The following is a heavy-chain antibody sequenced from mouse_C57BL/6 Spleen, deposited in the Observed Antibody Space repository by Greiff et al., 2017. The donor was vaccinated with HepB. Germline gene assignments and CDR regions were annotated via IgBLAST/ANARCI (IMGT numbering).Heavy chain of an antibody. Sequence: EVKLVESGGGLVKPGGSLKLSCAASGFTFSDYGMHWVRQAPEKGLEWVAYISSGSSTIYYADTVKGRITISRDNAKNTLFLQMTSLRSEDTAMYYYARQLGRRGDYYAMDYWGQGTSVTVSS. CDR3: ARQLGRRGDYYAMDY. D-gene: IGHD4-1*02. J-gene: IGHJ4*01. V-gene: IGHV5-17*01. CDR2: ISSGSSTI. CDR1: GFTFSDYG.